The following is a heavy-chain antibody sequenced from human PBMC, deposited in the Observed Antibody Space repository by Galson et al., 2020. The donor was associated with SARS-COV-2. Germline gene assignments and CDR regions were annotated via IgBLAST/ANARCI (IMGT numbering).Heavy chain of an antibody. CDR2: ISSIGGST. Sequence: GRSLRLSCGSSGFTISSYAMSWVRQAPRKGLEWVSSISSIGGSTYYADSVKGRFTISRDTSKNTLYLQMNSLRTEDTAVYYCAGGSYGDYELVDYHYMDVWSKGTTVSISS. V-gene: IGHV3-23*01. J-gene: IGHJ6*03. CDR3: AGGSYGDYELVDYHYMDV. D-gene: IGHD4-17*01. CDR1: GFTISSYA.